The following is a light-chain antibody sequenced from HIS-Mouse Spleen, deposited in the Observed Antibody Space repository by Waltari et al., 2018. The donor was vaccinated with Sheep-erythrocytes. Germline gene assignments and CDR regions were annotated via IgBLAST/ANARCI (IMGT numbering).Light chain of an antibody. CDR3: QSYDSSNFWV. J-gene: IGLJ3*02. Sequence: NFMLTQPHSVSESPGKTVTISCTGSSGSIASNYVQWYQQRHGSAPTTLIYEDNQRPSGVPDRFSGSIDSSSNSASLTISGLKTEDEADYYCQSYDSSNFWVFGGGTKLTVL. CDR1: SGSIASNY. CDR2: EDN. V-gene: IGLV6-57*02.